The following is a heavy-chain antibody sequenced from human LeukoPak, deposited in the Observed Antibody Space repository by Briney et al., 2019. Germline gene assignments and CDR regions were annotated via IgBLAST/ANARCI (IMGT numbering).Heavy chain of an antibody. CDR1: GFTFNKYS. V-gene: IGHV3-30-3*01. CDR3: ARSYRYSGWKYFDY. J-gene: IGHJ4*02. D-gene: IGHD5-12*01. CDR2: ISDDGNNK. Sequence: GGSLRLSCAASGFTFNKYSFHWVRQAQGKGLEWVAVISDDGNNKYYVDSVKGRFTISRDNSKNTQYLQMNSLRTEDTAMYYCARSYRYSGWKYFDYWGQGTLVTVSS.